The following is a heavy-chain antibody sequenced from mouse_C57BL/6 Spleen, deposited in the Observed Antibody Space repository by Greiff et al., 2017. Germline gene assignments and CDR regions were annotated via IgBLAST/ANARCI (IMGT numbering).Heavy chain of an antibody. CDR2: IDPSDSYT. D-gene: IGHD2-2*01. J-gene: IGHJ2*01. Sequence: QVQLQQPGAELVKPGASVKLSCKASGYTFTSYWMQWVKQRPGQGLEWIGEIDPSDSYTNYNQKFKGKATLTVDTSSSTAYMQLSSLTSEDSAVYYCARVVTGGYYFDYWGQGTTLTVSS. CDR3: ARVVTGGYYFDY. CDR1: GYTFTSYW. V-gene: IGHV1-50*01.